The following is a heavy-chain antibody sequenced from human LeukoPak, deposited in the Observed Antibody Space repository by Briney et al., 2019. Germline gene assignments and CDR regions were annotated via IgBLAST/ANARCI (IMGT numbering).Heavy chain of an antibody. V-gene: IGHV3-43*01. Sequence: AGGSTHYADSVKGRFTISRDNSRNSLYLQMNSLRAEDTALYYCAKAQQDIVVVPAALDYWGQGTLVTVSS. D-gene: IGHD2-2*01. CDR2: AGGST. CDR3: AKAQQDIVVVPAALDY. J-gene: IGHJ4*02.